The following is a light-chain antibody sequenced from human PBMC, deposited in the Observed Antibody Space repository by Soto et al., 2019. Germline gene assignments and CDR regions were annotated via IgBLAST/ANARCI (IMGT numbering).Light chain of an antibody. CDR1: QSISIW. Sequence: DIQMTQPPSALSASIGDRVTITCRASQSISIWLAWYQQKPGKAPKLLIYAASSLESGVPSRFSGSGSGTEFTLTISSLQPDDFATYYCQQYNSYSGTFGQGTKVDIK. CDR3: QQYNSYSGT. V-gene: IGKV1-5*03. CDR2: AAS. J-gene: IGKJ1*01.